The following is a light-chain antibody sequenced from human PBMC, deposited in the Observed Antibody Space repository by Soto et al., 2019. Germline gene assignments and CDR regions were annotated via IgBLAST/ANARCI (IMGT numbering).Light chain of an antibody. J-gene: IGLJ2*01. Sequence: QSVLTQPPSVSAAPGQRVTISCSGSSSNIGNNYLSWYQQLPGTAPKLLIYDNNKRPSGIPDRFSGSKSGTSGTXGITGLQTGDEADYYCGTWDSSLSAVVLGGGTKVTVL. CDR3: GTWDSSLSAVV. CDR2: DNN. V-gene: IGLV1-51*01. CDR1: SSNIGNNY.